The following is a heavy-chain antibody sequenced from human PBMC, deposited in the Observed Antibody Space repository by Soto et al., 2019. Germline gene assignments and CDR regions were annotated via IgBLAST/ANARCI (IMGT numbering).Heavy chain of an antibody. V-gene: IGHV3-48*02. D-gene: IGHD6-19*01. CDR2: ISSGSTSI. CDR3: ARGSGGWYDY. Sequence: EVQLVESGGGLVQPGGSLRLSCGASGFTFSTYSMNWVRQAPGKGLDWISYISSGSTSIYYADSVKGRFTISRDNAKNSLYLQMKSLRDEDTAVYYCARGSGGWYDYWGQGTLVTVSS. J-gene: IGHJ4*02. CDR1: GFTFSTYS.